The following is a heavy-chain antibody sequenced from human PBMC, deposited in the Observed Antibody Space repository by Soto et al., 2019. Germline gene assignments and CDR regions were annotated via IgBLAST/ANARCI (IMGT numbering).Heavy chain of an antibody. CDR3: ARDRCSSTSCYTYYYYGMDV. CDR2: ISSSSSTI. V-gene: IGHV3-48*02. D-gene: IGHD2-2*01. J-gene: IGHJ6*02. CDR1: GFTFSSYS. Sequence: GGSLRLSCAASGFTFSSYSVNWVRQAPGKGLEWVSYISSSSSTIYYADSVKGRFTISRDNAKNSLYLQMNSLRDEDTAVYYCARDRCSSTSCYTYYYYGMDVWGQATTVTVSS.